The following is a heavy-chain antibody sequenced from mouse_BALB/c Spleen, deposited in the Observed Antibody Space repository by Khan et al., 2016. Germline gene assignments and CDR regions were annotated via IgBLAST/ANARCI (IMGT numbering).Heavy chain of an antibody. CDR1: GYSITSDYA. D-gene: IGHD2-14*01. CDR3: AREGIGYDAVLCDY. J-gene: IGHJ2*01. CDR2: ISYSGST. V-gene: IGHV3-2*02. Sequence: EVQLQESGPGLVKPSQSLSLTCTVTGYSITSDYAWNWIRQFPGNKLEWMGYISYSGSTSYNPSLKSRISITRDTSKNQFFLQLNSVTTEDTATYYCAREGIGYDAVLCDYWGQGTTLTVSS.